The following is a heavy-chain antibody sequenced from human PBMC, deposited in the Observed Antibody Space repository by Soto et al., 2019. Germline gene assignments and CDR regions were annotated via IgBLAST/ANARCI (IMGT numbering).Heavy chain of an antibody. CDR2: ITSDTKTI. CDR3: ARSVEGHFDY. Sequence: EVQLVESGGNLVQPGGSLRLSCAASGFRFSIYSMNWVRQAPGKGLEWSAYITSDTKTIKYADSVKGRFTISRDNGKNSVYLPMNSLRDEDTAVYYCARSVEGHFDYWGQGTVVTVSA. J-gene: IGHJ4*02. CDR1: GFRFSIYS. D-gene: IGHD6-19*01. V-gene: IGHV3-48*02.